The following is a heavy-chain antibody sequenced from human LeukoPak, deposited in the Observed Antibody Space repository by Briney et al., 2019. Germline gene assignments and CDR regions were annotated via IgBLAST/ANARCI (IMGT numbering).Heavy chain of an antibody. D-gene: IGHD7-27*01. CDR1: GYNFTSYW. CDR2: IDPSDSYT. J-gene: IGHJ6*04. V-gene: IGHV5-10-1*01. CDR3: ARQSGDFYYYYGMDV. Sequence: GESLKISCKGSGYNFTSYWISWVRLMPGKGLEWMGRIDPSDSYTNYSPSFQGHVTISADKSISTAYLQWSSLKASDTAMYYCARQSGDFYYYYGMDVWGKGTAVTVSS.